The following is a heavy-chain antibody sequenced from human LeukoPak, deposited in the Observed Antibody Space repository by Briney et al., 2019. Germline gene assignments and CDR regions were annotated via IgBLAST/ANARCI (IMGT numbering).Heavy chain of an antibody. CDR3: ARDREHYDSGGYSSFFDH. V-gene: IGHV3-30-3*01. D-gene: IGHD3-22*01. CDR2: LSYDGSKK. Sequence: GGSLRLSCAASGFTFSYYAMHWVRQAPGKGLERVAVLSYDGSKKYYADSVKGRFTISRDNSKNTLYLQMNRLRGEDTAVYYCARDREHYDSGGYSSFFDHWGQGTQVTVSS. J-gene: IGHJ4*02. CDR1: GFTFSYYA.